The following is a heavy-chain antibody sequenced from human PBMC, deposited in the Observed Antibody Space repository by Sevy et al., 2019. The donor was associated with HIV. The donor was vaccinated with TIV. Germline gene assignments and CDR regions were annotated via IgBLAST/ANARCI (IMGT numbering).Heavy chain of an antibody. D-gene: IGHD3-10*01. Sequence: GESLKISCKGSGHSFTNYWIVWVRQMSGKGLEWMGIIYLGDSDTRYSPSFQGQVTISADKSISTAYLQWSSLKASDTAIYYCARLGGSHYSPDYYYYVMDVWGQGTTVTVSS. CDR3: ARLGGSHYSPDYYYYVMDV. CDR2: IYLGDSDT. CDR1: GHSFTNYW. V-gene: IGHV5-51*01. J-gene: IGHJ6*02.